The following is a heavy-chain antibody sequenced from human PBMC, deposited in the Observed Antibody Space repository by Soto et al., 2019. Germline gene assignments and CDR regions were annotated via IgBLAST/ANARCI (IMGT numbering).Heavy chain of an antibody. Sequence: EVQLLESGGGLVQPGGSLRLSCAASGFTFSSYALNWVRQAPGKGLEWVSVISGSGDNTYYADSVKGRFTISRDNSKNTLYLQMNSLSAEDTAVYYCAKDLGTDDFWSAYYTYYYMDVWGKGPTVTVSS. CDR1: GFTFSSYA. CDR3: AKDLGTDDFWSAYYTYYYMDV. D-gene: IGHD3-3*01. CDR2: ISGSGDNT. J-gene: IGHJ6*03. V-gene: IGHV3-23*01.